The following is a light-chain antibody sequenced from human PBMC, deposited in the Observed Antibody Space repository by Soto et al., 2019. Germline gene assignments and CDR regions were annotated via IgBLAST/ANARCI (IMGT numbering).Light chain of an antibody. J-gene: IGKJ3*01. CDR1: QTITNY. CDR3: QQSHITPFT. V-gene: IGKV1-39*01. Sequence: DIQITQSPSSLSASVGDRVTITCRASQTITNYLNWYQHKPGKAPQLLIYAASSLQSGVPSRFSGSGSGTDFTLTISNLQPEDFATYFCQQSHITPFTFGPGTKVDIK. CDR2: AAS.